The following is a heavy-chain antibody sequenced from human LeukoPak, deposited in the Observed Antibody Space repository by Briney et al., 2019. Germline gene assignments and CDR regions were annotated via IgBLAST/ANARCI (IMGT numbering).Heavy chain of an antibody. Sequence: PSETLSLTCTVSGGSISSYYWSWIRQPPGKGLEWIGYIYYSGSTNYNPSLKSRVTISVDTSKNQFSLKLSSVTAADTAVYYCARSLGMLSYYYMDVWGKGTTVTVSS. J-gene: IGHJ6*03. CDR3: ARSLGMLSYYYMDV. V-gene: IGHV4-59*01. D-gene: IGHD2-8*01. CDR1: GGSISSYY. CDR2: IYYSGST.